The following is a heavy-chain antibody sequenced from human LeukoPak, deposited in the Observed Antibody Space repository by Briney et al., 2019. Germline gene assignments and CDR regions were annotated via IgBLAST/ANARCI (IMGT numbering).Heavy chain of an antibody. J-gene: IGHJ4*02. CDR3: ARIPRNWFFDY. CDR2: INTDTGNT. Sequence: APVKVSCKASGYTFTTAGIHWVRQAPGQRLEWMGWINTDTGNTKFSQKFQDRITITKDTCASIVYMELNSLRSEDTAVYYCARIPRNWFFDYWGQGTLVTVSS. V-gene: IGHV1-3*04. CDR1: GYTFTTAG. D-gene: IGHD3-9*01.